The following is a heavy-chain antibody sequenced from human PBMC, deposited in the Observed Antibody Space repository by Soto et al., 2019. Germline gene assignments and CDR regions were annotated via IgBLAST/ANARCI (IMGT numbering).Heavy chain of an antibody. CDR3: ARGDYYDIHDY. D-gene: IGHD3-22*01. Sequence: QVQLVQSGAEVKKPGASVKVSCKASGYTFTGYAIHWVRQAPGQRLEWMGWINAGNGNTKYSQKFQGRVTITRDTSASTAYMELSSLRSEDTAVYYCARGDYYDIHDYWGQGTLGTVSS. CDR2: INAGNGNT. V-gene: IGHV1-3*01. J-gene: IGHJ4*02. CDR1: GYTFTGYA.